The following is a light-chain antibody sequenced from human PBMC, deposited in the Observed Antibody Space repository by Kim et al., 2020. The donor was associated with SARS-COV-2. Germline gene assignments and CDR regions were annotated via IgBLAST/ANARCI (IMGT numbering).Light chain of an antibody. Sequence: SSELTQDPAVSVALGQTVRITCQGDSLRSYYASWYQQKPGQAPVIVIYGKNNRPSGIPDRFSGSSSGNTASLNITGAQAEDEADYYCNSRDSSGNPPLYV. CDR2: GKN. CDR1: SLRSYY. CDR3: NSRDSSGNPPLYV. J-gene: IGLJ1*01. V-gene: IGLV3-19*01.